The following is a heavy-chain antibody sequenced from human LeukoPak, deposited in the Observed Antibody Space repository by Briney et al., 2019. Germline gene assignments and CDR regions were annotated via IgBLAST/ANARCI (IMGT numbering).Heavy chain of an antibody. CDR3: VSYSSGWGHFDL. J-gene: IGHJ2*01. Sequence: PGGSLRLSCAASGFTFSRYWMHWVRQAPGKGLVWVSRMNSDGSITNYADSVKGRFGISRDNAKNTLYLQMISLRPEDTAMYYCVSYSSGWGHFDLWGRGTLVTVSS. D-gene: IGHD6-19*01. CDR2: MNSDGSIT. V-gene: IGHV3-74*01. CDR1: GFTFSRYW.